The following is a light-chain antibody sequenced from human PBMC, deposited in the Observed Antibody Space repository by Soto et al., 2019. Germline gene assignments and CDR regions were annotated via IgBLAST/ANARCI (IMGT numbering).Light chain of an antibody. Sequence: EIVLTHSPGTPSLSPGERATLSCRASQSVSSTYLAWYQHKLGQAPRLLIYGASSKASGIPDRFSGSGSGTEFTLTISRLEPEDFAVYYCQQYGSSPRSFGQGTKVDIK. J-gene: IGKJ1*01. CDR2: GAS. V-gene: IGKV3-20*01. CDR1: QSVSSTY. CDR3: QQYGSSPRS.